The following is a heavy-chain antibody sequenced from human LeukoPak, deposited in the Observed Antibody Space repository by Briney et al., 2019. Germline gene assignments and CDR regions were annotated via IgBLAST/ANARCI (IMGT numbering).Heavy chain of an antibody. D-gene: IGHD3-10*01. Sequence: SVKVSCKASGGTFSSYAISWVRQAPGQGLEWMGGIIPIFGTADFAQKFQGRVTITADESTSTAYMELNSLRSEDTAVYYCARDPSMIRGENTPYFDYWGQGTLVTVSS. CDR2: IIPIFGTA. V-gene: IGHV1-69*13. J-gene: IGHJ4*02. CDR1: GGTFSSYA. CDR3: ARDPSMIRGENTPYFDY.